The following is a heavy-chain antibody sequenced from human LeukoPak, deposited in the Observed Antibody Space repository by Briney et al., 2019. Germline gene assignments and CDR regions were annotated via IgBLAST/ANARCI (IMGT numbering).Heavy chain of an antibody. V-gene: IGHV1-46*01. CDR1: GYTFTNYY. D-gene: IGHD6-13*01. CDR2: INPSGGST. Sequence: ASVKVSCKASGYTFTNYYMHWVRQAPGQGLEWLGIINPSGGSTNYAQKFQGRVTMTRDTSTSTVYMELSSLRSEDTAVYYCARVDFPQLVTDYWGQGTLVTVSS. CDR3: ARVDFPQLVTDY. J-gene: IGHJ4*02.